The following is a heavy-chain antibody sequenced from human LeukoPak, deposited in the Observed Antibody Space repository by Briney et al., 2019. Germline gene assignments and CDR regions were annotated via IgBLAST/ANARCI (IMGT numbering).Heavy chain of an antibody. CDR3: ARGTYYYDSSGYSHYWYFDL. CDR2: INHSGST. D-gene: IGHD3-22*01. J-gene: IGHJ2*01. CDR1: GGSFSGYY. V-gene: IGHV4-34*01. Sequence: SETLSLTCAVYGGSFSGYYWSWIRRPPGKGLEWIGEINHSGSTNYNPSLKSRVTISVDTSKNQFSLKLSSVTAADTAVYYCARGTYYYDSSGYSHYWYFDLWGRGTLVTVSS.